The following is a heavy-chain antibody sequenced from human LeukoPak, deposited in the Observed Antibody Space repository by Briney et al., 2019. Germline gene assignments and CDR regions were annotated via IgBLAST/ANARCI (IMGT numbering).Heavy chain of an antibody. CDR1: GFTFSCYA. CDR3: AALGTAMVTSWFDP. D-gene: IGHD5-18*01. J-gene: IGHJ5*02. Sequence: GGSLSLSCAASGFTFSCYAMSWVRQAPGKGLEWVSAISGSGGSTYYADSVQGRFTISRDNSKNTLYLQMNSLRAEDTAVYYCAALGTAMVTSWFDPWGQGTLVTVSS. V-gene: IGHV3-23*01. CDR2: ISGSGGST.